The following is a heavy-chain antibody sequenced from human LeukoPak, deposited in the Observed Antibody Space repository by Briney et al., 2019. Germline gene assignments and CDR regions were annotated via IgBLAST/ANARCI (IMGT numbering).Heavy chain of an antibody. CDR3: VKGGWCDD. V-gene: IGHV3-43*01. D-gene: IGHD3-16*01. J-gene: IGHJ5*02. CDR1: GFTFDDYT. CDR2: ISWDGGST. Sequence: PGGSLSLSCAASGFTFDDYTMHWVRQAPGKGLEWVSLISWDGGSTYYADSVKGRFTISRDNSNNTLFLQMNSLRAEDTAVYYCVKGGWCDDWGQGTLVTVSS.